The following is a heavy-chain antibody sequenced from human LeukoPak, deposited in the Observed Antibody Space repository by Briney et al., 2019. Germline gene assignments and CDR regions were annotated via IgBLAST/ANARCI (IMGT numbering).Heavy chain of an antibody. D-gene: IGHD3-10*01. CDR1: GYTFTGYY. Sequence: ASVKVSCKASGYTFTGYYMHWVRQAPGQGLEWMGWINPNSGGTNYAQKFQARVTMTRDTSISTAYMELSRLTSDDTAVYYCARDASRGYFDYWGQGTLVTVSS. CDR2: INPNSGGT. V-gene: IGHV1-2*02. CDR3: ARDASRGYFDY. J-gene: IGHJ4*02.